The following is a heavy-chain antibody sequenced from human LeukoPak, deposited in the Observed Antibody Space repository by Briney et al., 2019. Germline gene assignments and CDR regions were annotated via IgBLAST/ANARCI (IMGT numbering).Heavy chain of an antibody. J-gene: IGHJ4*02. CDR3: AMSGYSYGYDY. D-gene: IGHD5-18*01. V-gene: IGHV4-61*02. CDR1: GGSISSGSYY. CDR2: IYTSGST. Sequence: PSETLSLTCTVSGGSISSGSYYWSWIRQPAGKGLEWIGRIYTSGSTNYNPSLKSRVTISVDTSKNQFSLKLSSVTAADTAVYYCAMSGYSYGYDYWGQGTLVTVSS.